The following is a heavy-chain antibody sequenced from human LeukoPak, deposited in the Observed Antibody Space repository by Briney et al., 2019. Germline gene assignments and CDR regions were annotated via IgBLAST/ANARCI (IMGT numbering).Heavy chain of an antibody. V-gene: IGHV3-74*01. J-gene: IGHJ4*02. Sequence: GGCLRLSCAASRFTLRSNWMHWVRQTPEEGLVWVSRINSDGSSTSYADSVKGRITISRDNAKNTLYLQMNSLRAEDTAVYYCARGLIGYHYWGQGTLVTVSS. D-gene: IGHD5-12*01. CDR2: INSDGSST. CDR3: ARGLIGYHY. CDR1: RFTLRSNW.